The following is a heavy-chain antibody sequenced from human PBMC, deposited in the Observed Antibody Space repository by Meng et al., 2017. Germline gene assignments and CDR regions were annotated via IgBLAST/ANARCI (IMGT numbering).Heavy chain of an antibody. J-gene: IGHJ4*02. CDR3: ARDSVGASPFDY. V-gene: IGHV4-59*12. CDR1: GGSISSYY. CDR2: IYYSGST. D-gene: IGHD1-26*01. Sequence: GSLRLSCTVSGGSISSYYWSWIRQPPGKGLEWIGYIYYSGSTNYNPSLKSRVTISVDTSKNQFSLKLSSVTAADTAVYYCARDSVGASPFDYWGQGTLVTVSS.